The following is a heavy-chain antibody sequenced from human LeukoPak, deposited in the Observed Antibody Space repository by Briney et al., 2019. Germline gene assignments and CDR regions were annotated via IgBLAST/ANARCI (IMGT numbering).Heavy chain of an antibody. Sequence: GGSLRLSCAASGFTFSSYAMSWVRQAPGKGLEWVSAISGCGSSTYYADSVKGRFTISRDNSKNTLYLQMNSLRAEDTAVYYCAKDWPPPIAARPVSSSRGRTTEKIGRDYWGQGTLVTVSS. J-gene: IGHJ4*02. V-gene: IGHV3-23*01. CDR1: GFTFSSYA. CDR2: ISGCGSST. D-gene: IGHD6-6*01. CDR3: AKDWPPPIAARPVSSSRGRTTEKIGRDY.